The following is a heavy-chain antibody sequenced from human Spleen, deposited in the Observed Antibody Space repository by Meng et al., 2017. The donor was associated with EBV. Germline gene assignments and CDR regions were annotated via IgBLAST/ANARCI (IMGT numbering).Heavy chain of an antibody. D-gene: IGHD4-17*01. CDR3: ASGDNGAYQALEY. V-gene: IGHV1-69*01. CDR1: GGTFSNFA. Sequence: QLQRVKSGAEVKKPGSVVKPPCKASGGTFSNFAITWVRQAPGQGLEWMGGIIPIFGRALYAQKFQGRATISAGGSTSTAFLDLSSLRSDDTGVYYCASGDNGAYQALEYWGQGTLVTVSS. J-gene: IGHJ4*02. CDR2: IIPIFGRA.